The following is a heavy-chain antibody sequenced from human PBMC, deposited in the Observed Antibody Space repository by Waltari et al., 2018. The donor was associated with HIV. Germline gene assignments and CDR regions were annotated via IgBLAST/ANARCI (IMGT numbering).Heavy chain of an antibody. V-gene: IGHV3-30*18. CDR3: AKGASGWSPGY. CDR2: ISYYGDNK. CDR1: GFTFSSYA. Sequence: QVQLVESGGGVVQPGRSLRLSCAASGFTFSSYAMHWVRQAPGKGLEGVAVISYYGDNKYYVDSVKGRFTISRDNSKNTLYLQMNSLRAEDTAVYYCAKGASGWSPGYWGQGTLVTVSS. D-gene: IGHD6-19*01. J-gene: IGHJ4*02.